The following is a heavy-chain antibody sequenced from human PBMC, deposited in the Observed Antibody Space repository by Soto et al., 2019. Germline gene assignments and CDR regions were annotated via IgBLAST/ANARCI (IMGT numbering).Heavy chain of an antibody. CDR1: GFTFSSYA. V-gene: IGHV3-23*01. J-gene: IGHJ5*02. Sequence: PGGSLRLSCAASGFTFSSYAMSWVRQAPGKGLEWVSAISGRGGSTYYADSVKGRFTISRDNSKNTLYLQMNSLRAEDTAVYYCAKSGNVYSLNWFDPWGQGTLVTVSS. D-gene: IGHD6-13*01. CDR2: ISGRGGST. CDR3: AKSGNVYSLNWFDP.